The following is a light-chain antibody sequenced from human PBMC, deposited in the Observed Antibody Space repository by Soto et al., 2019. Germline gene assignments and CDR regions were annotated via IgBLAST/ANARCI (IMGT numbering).Light chain of an antibody. J-gene: IGKJ1*01. CDR2: AAS. CDR1: QSISNY. Sequence: DIKMTQSPSSLSASVGDRVTITCRASQSISNYLQWYQQKPSQAPKLLVYAASSLHSGVPSRFSGSGSGTDFTLTISSLQPEDFATYYCLQTYTTLTWTFGQGTKVEI. V-gene: IGKV1-39*01. CDR3: LQTYTTLTWT.